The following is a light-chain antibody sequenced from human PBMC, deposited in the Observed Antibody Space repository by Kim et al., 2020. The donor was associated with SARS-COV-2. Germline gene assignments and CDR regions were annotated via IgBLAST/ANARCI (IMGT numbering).Light chain of an antibody. Sequence: DIQMTQSPFSLSPSVGDRVTITFRAGQGISNYLAWLLQKQERAPKSLIYAASSLQSGVPSEFIGSGSGTDFTLTISSLQPVNFATYKSEQYKSYPPALGQGARLEIK. V-gene: IGKV1-16*02. J-gene: IGKJ5*01. CDR1: QGISNY. CDR3: EQYKSYPPA. CDR2: AAS.